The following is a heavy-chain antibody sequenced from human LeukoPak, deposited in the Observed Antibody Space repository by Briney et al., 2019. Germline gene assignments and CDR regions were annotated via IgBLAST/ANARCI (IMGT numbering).Heavy chain of an antibody. CDR1: GYTFTSYG. CDR3: ARSGLGYYYYYGMDV. V-gene: IGHV1-18*01. Sequence: ASVKVSCKASGYTFTSYGISWVRQAPGQGLEWMGWISAYNGNTNYAQKLQGRVTMTTDTSTSTAYMELSSLRSEDTAVYYCARSGLGYYYYYGMDVWGQGTTVTVSS. D-gene: IGHD1-1*01. J-gene: IGHJ6*02. CDR2: ISAYNGNT.